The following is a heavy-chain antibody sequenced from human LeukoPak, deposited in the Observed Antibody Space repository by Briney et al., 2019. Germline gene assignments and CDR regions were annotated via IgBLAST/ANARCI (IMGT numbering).Heavy chain of an antibody. D-gene: IGHD4-17*01. J-gene: IGHJ5*02. V-gene: IGHV4-39*01. CDR1: GSSISSSSYH. CDR2: IHYSGNA. CDR3: ARLRPNDYGDYSWFDP. Sequence: SETLSLTCTVSGSSISSSSYHWGWIRQPPGKGLEWIGSIHYSGNAYYNPSLKSRVTISVDTSNNQFSLRVSSVTAADTAVYYCARLRPNDYGDYSWFDPWGQGTLVTVSS.